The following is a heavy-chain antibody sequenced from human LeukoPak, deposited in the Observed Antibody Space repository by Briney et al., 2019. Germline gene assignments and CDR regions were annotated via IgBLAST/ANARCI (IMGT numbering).Heavy chain of an antibody. CDR1: GYTLTELS. CDR2: FDPEDGET. D-gene: IGHD4-17*01. J-gene: IGHJ4*02. Sequence: ASVKVSCKVSGYTLTELSMHWVRQAPGKGLEWMGGFDPEDGETIYAQKFQGRVTMTEDTSTDTAYMELSSLRSEDTAVYYCATDPLYGDYLSAVYWGQGTLVTVSS. V-gene: IGHV1-24*01. CDR3: ATDPLYGDYLSAVY.